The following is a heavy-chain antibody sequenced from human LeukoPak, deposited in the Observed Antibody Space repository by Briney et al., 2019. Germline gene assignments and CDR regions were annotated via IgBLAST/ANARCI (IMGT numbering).Heavy chain of an antibody. CDR3: ARGGGYDGDEPREMDY. J-gene: IGHJ4*02. Sequence: GASVKVSCKASGYTFTSFPLHWVRQAPGQSLEWMGWINAGNGNTKYSQKFQGRATIIRDTSATTAYMELSSLRSEDTAVYYCARGGGYDGDEPREMDYWGQGTLVTVPS. CDR2: INAGNGNT. V-gene: IGHV1-3*01. D-gene: IGHD5-12*01. CDR1: GYTFTSFP.